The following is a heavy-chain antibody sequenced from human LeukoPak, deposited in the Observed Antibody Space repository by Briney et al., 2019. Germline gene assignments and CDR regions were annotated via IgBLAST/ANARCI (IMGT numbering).Heavy chain of an antibody. CDR1: GDSISSGGYS. D-gene: IGHD6-6*01. CDR2: IFYSRST. Sequence: SETLSLTCAVSGDSISSGGYSWSWIRQPPGKGLGWIGYIFYSRSTYYNPSLKSRVIISIDTSKNQFSLRLSSVTAADTAVYYCATTARHCSDYWGQGTLVTVSS. J-gene: IGHJ4*02. CDR3: ATTARHCSDY. V-gene: IGHV4-30-4*08.